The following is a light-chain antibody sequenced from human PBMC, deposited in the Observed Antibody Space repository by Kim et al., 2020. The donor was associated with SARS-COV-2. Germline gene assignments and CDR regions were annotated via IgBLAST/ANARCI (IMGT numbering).Light chain of an antibody. CDR1: QSVSSSY. CDR3: QQYSSLAWT. Sequence: EIVLTQSPGTLSLSPGERATLSCRASQSVSSSYLAWYQQKPGQAPRLLIYGASSRATGIPARFSGSGSGTDFTLTISRLEPEDFAVYYSQQYSSLAWTFGQGTKVDIK. V-gene: IGKV3-20*01. CDR2: GAS. J-gene: IGKJ1*01.